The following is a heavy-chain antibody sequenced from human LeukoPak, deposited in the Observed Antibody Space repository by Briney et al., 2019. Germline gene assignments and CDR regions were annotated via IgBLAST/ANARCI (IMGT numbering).Heavy chain of an antibody. V-gene: IGHV5-51*01. Sequence: GESLKISCKGSGYSFSSYWIGWVRQLPGKGLEWVGIIYPGDSDTRYSPSFQGQVTISVDKSISTAYLQWSSLKASDTAMYYCARSEPSYDILTGYYKGQFDHWGQGTLVTVSP. CDR2: IYPGDSDT. CDR1: GYSFSSYW. D-gene: IGHD3-9*01. CDR3: ARSEPSYDILTGYYKGQFDH. J-gene: IGHJ4*02.